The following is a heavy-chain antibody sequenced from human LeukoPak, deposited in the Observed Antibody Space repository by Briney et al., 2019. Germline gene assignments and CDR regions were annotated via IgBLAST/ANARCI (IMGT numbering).Heavy chain of an antibody. D-gene: IGHD3-16*01. V-gene: IGHV3-30-3*01. CDR2: ISFDGNNR. CDR1: GFTFSSYS. CDR3: ARGRSVGMAYSYSYYMDV. J-gene: IGHJ6*03. Sequence: PGGSLRLSCATSGFTFSSYSIHWVRQAPGKGLEWLATISFDGNNRWYVDSMKGRFTISRDNSKNTLYLQMNSLRAEDTALYYCARGRSVGMAYSYSYYMDVWGMGTSVIVSS.